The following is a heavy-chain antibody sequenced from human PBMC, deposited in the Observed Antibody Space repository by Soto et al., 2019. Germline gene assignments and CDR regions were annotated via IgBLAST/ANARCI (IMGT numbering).Heavy chain of an antibody. CDR1: GFTVSSNY. CDR2: IYSGGST. CDR3: ARGKQLVLLSSSDY. Sequence: PGGSLRLSCAASGFTVSSNYMSWVRQAPGKGLEWVSVIYSGGSTYYADSVKGRFTISRDNSKNTLYLQMNSLRAEDTAVYYCARGKQLVLLSSSDYRGQGTLVTVSS. J-gene: IGHJ4*02. D-gene: IGHD6-6*01. V-gene: IGHV3-66*02.